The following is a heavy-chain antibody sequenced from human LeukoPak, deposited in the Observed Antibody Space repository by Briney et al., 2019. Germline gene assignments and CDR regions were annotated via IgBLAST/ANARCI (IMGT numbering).Heavy chain of an antibody. CDR3: ARDRDNDYGDRGPLEY. CDR1: GFTFSSYS. D-gene: IGHD4-17*01. Sequence: KTGGSLRLSCAASGFTFSSYSMNWVRQAPGKGLEWVSSISSSSSYIYYADSVKGRFTISRDNAQNPLYLQMNSLRAEDTAVYYCARDRDNDYGDRGPLEYWGQGTLVTVSS. V-gene: IGHV3-21*01. CDR2: ISSSSSYI. J-gene: IGHJ4*02.